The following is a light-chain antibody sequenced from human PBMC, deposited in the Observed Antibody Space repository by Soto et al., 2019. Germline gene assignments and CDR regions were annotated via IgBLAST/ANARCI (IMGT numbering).Light chain of an antibody. Sequence: QSVLTQPASVSGSPGQSITISCTGTSSDVGGYNCVSWYQQHPGKAPKLMIYEVSNRPSGVSNRFSGSKSGNTASLTISGLQAEDEADYYCASYTSSSSYVFGNGTKV. CDR3: ASYTSSSSYV. CDR2: EVS. CDR1: SSDVGGYNC. V-gene: IGLV2-14*01. J-gene: IGLJ1*01.